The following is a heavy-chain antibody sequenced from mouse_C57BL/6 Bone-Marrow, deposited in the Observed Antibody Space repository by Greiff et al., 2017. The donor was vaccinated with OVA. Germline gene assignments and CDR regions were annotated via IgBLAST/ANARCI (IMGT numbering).Heavy chain of an antibody. CDR1: GYTFTSYW. V-gene: IGHV1-59*01. CDR2: IDPSDSYT. Sequence: QVQLKQPGAELVRPGTSVKLSCKASGYTFTSYWMHWVKQRPGQGLEWIGVIDPSDSYTNYNQKFKGKATLTVDTSSSTAYMQLSSLTSEDSAVYYCAREGIYYGYPEYYFDYWGQGTTLTVSS. J-gene: IGHJ2*01. CDR3: AREGIYYGYPEYYFDY. D-gene: IGHD2-2*01.